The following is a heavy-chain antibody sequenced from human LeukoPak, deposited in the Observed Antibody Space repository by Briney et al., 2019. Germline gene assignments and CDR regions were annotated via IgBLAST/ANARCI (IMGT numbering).Heavy chain of an antibody. CDR1: GFTFSGYW. J-gene: IGHJ5*02. CDR3: AREDAVAGTQINWFDP. Sequence: PGGSLRLSCAASGFTFSGYWMHWVRQAPGKGLVWVSRINSDGSSTTYADSVKGRFTISRDNAKNTLYLQMNSLRAEDTAVYYCAREDAVAGTQINWFDPWGQGTPVTVSS. D-gene: IGHD6-19*01. V-gene: IGHV3-74*01. CDR2: INSDGSST.